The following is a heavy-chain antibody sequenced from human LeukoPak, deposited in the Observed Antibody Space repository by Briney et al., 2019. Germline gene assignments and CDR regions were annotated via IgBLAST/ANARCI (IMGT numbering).Heavy chain of an antibody. D-gene: IGHD1-20*01. V-gene: IGHV3-21*01. CDR2: ISSSSSYI. J-gene: IGHJ4*02. CDR3: ARGGYNWNPGRQVDY. Sequence: PGGSLRLSCAASGFTFSSYSMNWVRQAPGKGLEWVSSISSSSSYIYYADSVKGRFTISRDNAKNSLYLQMNSLRAEDTAVYYCARGGYNWNPGRQVDYWGQGTLVTVSS. CDR1: GFTFSSYS.